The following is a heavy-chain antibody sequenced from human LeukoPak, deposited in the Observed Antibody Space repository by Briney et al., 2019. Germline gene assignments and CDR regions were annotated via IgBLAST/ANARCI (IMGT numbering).Heavy chain of an antibody. D-gene: IGHD2/OR15-2a*01. CDR2: IFRDDST. V-gene: IGHV3-66*01. J-gene: IGHJ5*02. CDR1: GFTVTHYA. CDR3: ARAARADCTSPTCHSWLAP. Sequence: PGGSLRLSCSASGFTVTHYAMHWVRQAPGKGLEWVSAIFRDDSTYYADSGKGRLTISRDNAKNTLYLQMNSLRAEDTAVYYCARAARADCTSPTCHSWLAPWGQGTQVTVSS.